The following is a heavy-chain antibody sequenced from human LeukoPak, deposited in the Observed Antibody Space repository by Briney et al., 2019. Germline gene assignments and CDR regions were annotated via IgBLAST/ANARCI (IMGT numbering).Heavy chain of an antibody. Sequence: ASVKVSCKTSGYTFTNYDINWVRQATGQGLEWLGWMSPNNGDTGYAQKFQGRVTMTRDTSTNTAYMELSGLTSEDTAVYYCARNPPKTGDFNSWGQGALVTVSS. CDR2: MSPNNGDT. D-gene: IGHD7-27*01. V-gene: IGHV1-8*01. J-gene: IGHJ4*02. CDR1: GYTFTNYD. CDR3: ARNPPKTGDFNS.